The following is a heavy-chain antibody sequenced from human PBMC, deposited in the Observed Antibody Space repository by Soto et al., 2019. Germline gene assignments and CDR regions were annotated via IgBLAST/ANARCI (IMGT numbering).Heavy chain of an antibody. CDR1: GFTFGTTD. D-gene: IGHD3-10*01. CDR2: IDGSGGIT. J-gene: IGHJ5*02. Sequence: QLLQSGGGLVQPGGSLTLSCAASGFTFGTTDMSWVRQAPGEGLEWVSTIDGSGGITYYADSVKGRFTISRDNSRNTVYLQMNSLRGDDTDLYYCVKNSGWFNPWGQGALVTVSS. CDR3: VKNSGWFNP. V-gene: IGHV3-23*01.